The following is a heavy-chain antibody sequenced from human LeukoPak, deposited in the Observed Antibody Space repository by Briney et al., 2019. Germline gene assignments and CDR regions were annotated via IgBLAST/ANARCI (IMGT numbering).Heavy chain of an antibody. J-gene: IGHJ4*02. Sequence: GGSLRLSCAASGFTFSSYGMYWVRQAPGKGLEWVAFIRYDGSNKYYADSVKGRFTISRDNSKNTLYLQMNSLRAEDTAVYYCARATQEFTLGTAWSYWGQGTLVTVSS. V-gene: IGHV3-30*02. CDR2: IRYDGSNK. D-gene: IGHD3-16*01. CDR3: ARATQEFTLGTAWSY. CDR1: GFTFSSYG.